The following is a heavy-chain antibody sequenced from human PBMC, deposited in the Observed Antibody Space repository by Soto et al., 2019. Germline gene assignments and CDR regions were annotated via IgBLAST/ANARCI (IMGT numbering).Heavy chain of an antibody. J-gene: IGHJ4*02. CDR2: INHSGNT. Sequence: SETLSLTCAVYGGSFSGYYWSWIRQPPGKGLEWFGEINHSGNTNYNPSLKSRVTISVDTSKNQLFLNLSSVTAADTAMYYCARHHVRGRTIAGAAEFWGQGTLVTVSS. CDR3: ARHHVRGRTIAGAAEF. V-gene: IGHV4-34*01. D-gene: IGHD6-13*01. CDR1: GGSFSGYY.